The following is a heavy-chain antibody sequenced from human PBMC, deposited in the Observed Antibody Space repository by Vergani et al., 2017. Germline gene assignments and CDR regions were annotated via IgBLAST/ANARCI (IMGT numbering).Heavy chain of an antibody. Sequence: QVQLVQSGAEVKKPGSSVKVSCKASGGTFSNYAINWVRQAPGQGLEWMGRIIPIFGTANYAQKFQGRVTITADKSTSTAYMELSSLRSEDTAVYYGATNNWDDPGYFHNWGQGTLVSVSS. CDR1: GGTFSNYA. CDR2: IIPIFGTA. D-gene: IGHD1-20*01. CDR3: ATNNWDDPGYFHN. V-gene: IGHV1-69*14. J-gene: IGHJ1*01.